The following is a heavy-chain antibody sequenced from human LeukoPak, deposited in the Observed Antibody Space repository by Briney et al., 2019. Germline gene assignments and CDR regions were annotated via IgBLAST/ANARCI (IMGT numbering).Heavy chain of an antibody. Sequence: SVKVSCKASGGTFSSYAISWVRQAPGQGLEWMGGIIPIFGTANYAQKFQGRVTITADESTSTAYMELSSLRSEDTAVYYCAREMVAVAGTNYYYGIDVWGQGTTVTVSS. CDR2: IIPIFGTA. CDR3: AREMVAVAGTNYYYGIDV. D-gene: IGHD6-19*01. CDR1: GGTFSSYA. J-gene: IGHJ6*02. V-gene: IGHV1-69*13.